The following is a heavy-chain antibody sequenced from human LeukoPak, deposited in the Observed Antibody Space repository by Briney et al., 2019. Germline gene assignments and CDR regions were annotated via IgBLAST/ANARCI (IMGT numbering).Heavy chain of an antibody. V-gene: IGHV3-20*04. CDR1: GFTFSSYG. Sequence: GGSLRLSCAASGFTFSSYGMSWVRQAPGKGLEWVSGINWNGGSTGYADSVKGRFTISRDNAKNSLYLQMNSLRAEDTALYYCARDQEGATVTPSNWFDPWGQGTLVTVSS. J-gene: IGHJ5*02. D-gene: IGHD4-17*01. CDR3: ARDQEGATVTPSNWFDP. CDR2: INWNGGST.